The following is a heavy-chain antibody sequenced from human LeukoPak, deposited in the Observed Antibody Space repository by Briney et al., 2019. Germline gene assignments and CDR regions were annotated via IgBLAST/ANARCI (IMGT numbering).Heavy chain of an antibody. Sequence: SETLSLTCTVSGASISNYYWSWIRQPPGKGLEWIGYIYHSGSTNHNPSLKSRVTISVDTSKNQFSLQLSSVTPEDTAVYYCARQNNTYHHYNLGWFDPWGQGTLVTVSS. CDR3: ARQNNTYHHYNLGWFDP. V-gene: IGHV4-59*08. J-gene: IGHJ5*02. CDR1: GASISNYY. D-gene: IGHD5-24*01. CDR2: IYHSGST.